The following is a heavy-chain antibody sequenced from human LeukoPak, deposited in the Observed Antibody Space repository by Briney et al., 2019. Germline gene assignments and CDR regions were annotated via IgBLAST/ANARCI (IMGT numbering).Heavy chain of an antibody. CDR1: GFTFSSYE. V-gene: IGHV3-48*03. CDR2: ISSSGSTI. CDR3: AREAYYYMDV. Sequence: GGSLRLSCAASGFTFSSYEMNWVRQAPGKGLEWVSYISSSGSTIYYADSVKGRFTISRDNAKNSLYLQMNSLRAEDTAVYYCAREAYYYMDVWGKGTTVIISS. J-gene: IGHJ6*03.